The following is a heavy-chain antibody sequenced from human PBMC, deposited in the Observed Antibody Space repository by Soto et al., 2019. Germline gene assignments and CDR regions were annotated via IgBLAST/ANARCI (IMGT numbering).Heavy chain of an antibody. Sequence: EVQLVESGGDLVQPGGSLRLSCAAYGFTFSSYWMSWVRQAPGKGLEWLANIKEDGSGKYYVDSVKGRFTISRDNAKNSLYLQVNGLRAEDTAVYYCARGAGIGDYWGQGTLVTVSS. J-gene: IGHJ4*02. D-gene: IGHD3-16*01. CDR2: IKEDGSGK. CDR3: ARGAGIGDY. CDR1: GFTFSSYW. V-gene: IGHV3-7*04.